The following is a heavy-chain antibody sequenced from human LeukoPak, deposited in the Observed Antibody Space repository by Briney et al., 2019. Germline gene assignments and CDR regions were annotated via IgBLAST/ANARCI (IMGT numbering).Heavy chain of an antibody. D-gene: IGHD3-3*01. CDR2: INHSGST. CDR1: GGSFSGYY. J-gene: IGHJ3*02. V-gene: IGHV4-34*01. CDR3: ARGTNYLRFSEWLSSNAFDI. Sequence: SSETLSLTCAVYGGSFSGYYWSWIRQPPGKGLEWIGEINHSGSTNYNPSLKSRVTISVDTSKNQFSLKLSSVTAADTAVYYCARGTNYLRFSEWLSSNAFDIWGQGTMVTVSS.